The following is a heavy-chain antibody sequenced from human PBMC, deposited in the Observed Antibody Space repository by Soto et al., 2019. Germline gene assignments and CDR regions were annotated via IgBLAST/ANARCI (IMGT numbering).Heavy chain of an antibody. V-gene: IGHV1-3*05. J-gene: IGHJ4*02. Sequence: QVQLVQSGAEEKKPGASVQVSCKASGYTFTGYAMHWVRQAPGQRLEWMGWINAGNGNTKYSQKLQVRVTMTRDTAASTADMQLRILRSEDTALYYRARAVAVPADVDYWCQGTLVTVSS. CDR1: GYTFTGYA. CDR3: ARAVAVPADVDY. D-gene: IGHD6-19*01. CDR2: INAGNGNT.